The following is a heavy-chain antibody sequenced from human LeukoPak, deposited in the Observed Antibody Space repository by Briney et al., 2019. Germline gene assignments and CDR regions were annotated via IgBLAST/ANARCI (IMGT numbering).Heavy chain of an antibody. D-gene: IGHD5-12*01. CDR3: ARDSGYDRAPDY. Sequence: ASVKVSCKASGYTFTSYGISWVRQAPGKGLEWVSAISGSGGSTYYADSVKGRFTISRDNSKNTLYLQMNSLRAEDTAVYYCARDSGYDRAPDYWGQGTLVTVSS. CDR1: GYTFTSYG. J-gene: IGHJ4*02. CDR2: ISGSGGST. V-gene: IGHV3-23*01.